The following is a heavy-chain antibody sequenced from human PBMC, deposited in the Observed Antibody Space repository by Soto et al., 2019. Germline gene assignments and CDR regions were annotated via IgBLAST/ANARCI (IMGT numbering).Heavy chain of an antibody. CDR1: GFTFNYYP. CDR2: ISFDGSNK. D-gene: IGHD6-19*01. CDR3: ARLPGALVAVLYIYPLDGREAMSDVDV. V-gene: IGHV3-30-3*01. J-gene: IGHJ6*02. Sequence: QIQLVESGGGVVQPGESLRLSCAASGFTFNYYPMHWVRQTPGKGLEWVAVISFDGSNKFYADSVKGRFTVSRDNSKNMLYLQLNSLRPEDAAVYYCARLPGALVAVLYIYPLDGREAMSDVDVWGQGTTVSVSS.